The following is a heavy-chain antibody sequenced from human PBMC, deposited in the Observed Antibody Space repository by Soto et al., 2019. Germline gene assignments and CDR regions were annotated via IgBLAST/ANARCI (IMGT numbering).Heavy chain of an antibody. CDR1: GGSISSSTYY. J-gene: IGHJ4*02. CDR2: IYYTGIT. V-gene: IGHV4-61*05. D-gene: IGHD3-10*01. Sequence: SETLSLTCTVSGGSISSSTYYWTWIRQPPGKGLEWIAYIYYTGITNFNPSLKSRVTISMDTSKNQFSLKLRSVTAADTAVYFCATLRGLGVVSPYFDYWGQGLMVTVSS. CDR3: ATLRGLGVVSPYFDY.